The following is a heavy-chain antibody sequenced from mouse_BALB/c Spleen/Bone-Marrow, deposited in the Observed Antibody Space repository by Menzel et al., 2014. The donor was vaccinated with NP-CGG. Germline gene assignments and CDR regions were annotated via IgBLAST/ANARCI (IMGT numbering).Heavy chain of an antibody. CDR1: GYIFSSYT. CDR2: INPSSGYT. V-gene: IGHV1-4*02. J-gene: IGHJ4*01. CDR3: AKINYGYYALDY. D-gene: IGHD1-1*01. Sequence: QVQLQQSAPELARPGASVKMSCKASGYIFSSYTMHWVKRRPGQGLEWIGSINPSSGYTDYNQKFKDKTILTADKSSSTAYMQLSSLTSEDSAVYYCAKINYGYYALDYWGQGTSVTVSS.